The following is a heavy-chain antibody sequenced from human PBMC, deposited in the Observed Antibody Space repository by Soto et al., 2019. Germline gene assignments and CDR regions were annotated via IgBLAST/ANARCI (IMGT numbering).Heavy chain of an antibody. Sequence: PGGSLRLSCAASGFTFSSSTMNWVRQAPGKGLEWVSAIIDSGGYTYYADSVKGRFTISRDNSKNTLYLQMNSLRAEDTALYYCAKETYYYYGMDVWGQGTTVTSP. V-gene: IGHV3-23*01. J-gene: IGHJ6*02. CDR2: IIDSGGYT. CDR1: GFTFSSST. CDR3: AKETYYYYGMDV.